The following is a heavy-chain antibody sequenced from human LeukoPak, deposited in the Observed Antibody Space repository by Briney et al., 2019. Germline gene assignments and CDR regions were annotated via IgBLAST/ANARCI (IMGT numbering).Heavy chain of an antibody. J-gene: IGHJ4*02. CDR1: GYTFTGYY. D-gene: IGHD5-18*01. V-gene: IGHV1-2*02. Sequence: GASVKVSCKASGYTFTGYYMQWVRQAPGQGLEGMGWINPNSGGTNYAQKFQGRVTMTRDTSISTAYMELSRLRSDDTAVYYCASGGYSYGLPSVDYWGQGTLVTVSS. CDR2: INPNSGGT. CDR3: ASGGYSYGLPSVDY.